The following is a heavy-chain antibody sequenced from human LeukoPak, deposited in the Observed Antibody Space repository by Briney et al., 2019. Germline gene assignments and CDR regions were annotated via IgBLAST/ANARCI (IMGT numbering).Heavy chain of an antibody. CDR2: IYHSGST. CDR1: GGSISSSNW. V-gene: IGHV4-4*02. J-gene: IGHJ4*02. D-gene: IGHD3-9*01. CDR3: ARGMYDILTGYYNGIDY. Sequence: PSETLSLTCAVSGGSISSSNWWSWVRQPPGKGLEWIGEIYHSGSTNYNPSLKSRVTISVDKSKNQFSLKLSSVTAADTAVYYCARGMYDILTGYYNGIDYWGQGTLVTVSS.